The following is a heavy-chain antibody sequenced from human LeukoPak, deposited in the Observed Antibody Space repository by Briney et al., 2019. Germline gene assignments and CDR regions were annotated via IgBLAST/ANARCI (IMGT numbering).Heavy chain of an antibody. CDR3: ARELSGDQKDYYYYYGMGV. J-gene: IGHJ6*02. CDR2: IWYDGSNK. CDR1: GFTFSSYG. Sequence: GGSLRLSCAASGFTFSSYGMHWVRQAPGKGLEWVAVIWYDGSNKYYADSVKGRFTISRDNSKNTLYLQMNSLRAEDTAVYYCARELSGDQKDYYYYYGMGVWGQGNTVTVSS. D-gene: IGHD4-17*01. V-gene: IGHV3-33*01.